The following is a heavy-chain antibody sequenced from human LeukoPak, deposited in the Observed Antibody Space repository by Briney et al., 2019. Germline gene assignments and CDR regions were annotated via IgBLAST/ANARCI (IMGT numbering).Heavy chain of an antibody. D-gene: IGHD6-13*01. J-gene: IGHJ4*02. CDR1: GGSISSYY. V-gene: IGHV4-59*08. CDR2: IYYSGST. CDR3: ARHAGGIAAAGTRPFDY. Sequence: SETLSLTCTVSGGSISSYYWSWIRQPPGKGLEWIGYIYYSGSTNYNPSLKSRVTISVDTSKNQFPLKLSSVTAADTAVYYCARHAGGIAAAGTRPFDYWGLGTLVTVSS.